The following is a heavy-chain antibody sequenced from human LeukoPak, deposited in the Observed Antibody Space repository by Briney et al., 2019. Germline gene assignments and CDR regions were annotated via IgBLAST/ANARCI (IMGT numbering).Heavy chain of an antibody. CDR2: TNSGGTT. D-gene: IGHD4-11*01. CDR3: AKDKTTVTL. Sequence: GGSLRLSCAASGFSVSSNYMNWVRQAPGKGLEWVSVTNSGGTTYYADSVKGRFTIPRDTSKDTLYLQMNSLRAEDTAVYYCAKDKTTVTLWGQGTLVTVSS. J-gene: IGHJ4*02. CDR1: GFSVSSNY. V-gene: IGHV3-53*01.